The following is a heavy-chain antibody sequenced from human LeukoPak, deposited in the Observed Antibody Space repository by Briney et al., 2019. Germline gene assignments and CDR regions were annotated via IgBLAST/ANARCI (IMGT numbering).Heavy chain of an antibody. CDR3: AKVAKYYYGSDTYYFFEH. J-gene: IGHJ4*02. CDR1: GFTFSSYG. CDR2: IRYDGSNK. D-gene: IGHD3-10*01. V-gene: IGHV3-30*02. Sequence: GGSLRLSCAASGFTFSSYGMHWVRQAPGKGLEWVAFIRYDGSNKYYADSVKGRFTISRDNSKNTLYLQMNSLRVEDTAVYYCAKVAKYYYGSDTYYFFEHWGQGTPVTASS.